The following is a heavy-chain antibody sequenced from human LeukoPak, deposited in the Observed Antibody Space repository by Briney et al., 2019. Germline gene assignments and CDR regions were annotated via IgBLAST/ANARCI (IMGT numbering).Heavy chain of an antibody. D-gene: IGHD5/OR15-5a*01. CDR2: IYSGGST. V-gene: IGHV3-66*01. Sequence: PGGSLRLSCAASGVTVSNTYMSWVRQAPGKGLEWVSVIYSGGSTYYGDSVKGRFTISRDKSKNTLYLQMNSLRAEDTAVYYCARDKSVSDWYFDLWGRGTLVTVSS. J-gene: IGHJ2*01. CDR3: ARDKSVSDWYFDL. CDR1: GVTVSNTY.